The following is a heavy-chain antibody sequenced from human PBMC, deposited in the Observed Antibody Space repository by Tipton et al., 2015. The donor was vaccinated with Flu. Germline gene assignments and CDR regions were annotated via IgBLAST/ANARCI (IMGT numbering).Heavy chain of an antibody. J-gene: IGHJ2*01. D-gene: IGHD1-26*01. CDR2: IYNTWST. Sequence: TLSLTCSVSADSISSNYWSWIRQSPGKGLEWIGYIYNTWSTNYNPSLKSRVTISVDTSKNQFSLNLSSVTAADTAVYYCARYGTYDGSRYFQHWGRGTLVTVSS. V-gene: IGHV4-59*01. CDR1: ADSISSNY. CDR3: ARYGTYDGSRYFQH.